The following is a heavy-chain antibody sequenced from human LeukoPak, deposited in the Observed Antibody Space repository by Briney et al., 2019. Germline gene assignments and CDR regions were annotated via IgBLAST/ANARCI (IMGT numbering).Heavy chain of an antibody. V-gene: IGHV1-46*01. CDR1: GYTFTSYY. D-gene: IGHD2-21*02. CDR2: SHPSGGST. Sequence: ASVKVSCKASGYTFTSYYMHWVRQAPGQGLEWMGISHPSGGSTSYAQKFQGRVTVTRDTSTSTVYMELSSLKSEDTAVYYCARRDCSSDCYRIFDYWGQGTLVTVSS. CDR3: ARRDCSSDCYRIFDY. J-gene: IGHJ4*02.